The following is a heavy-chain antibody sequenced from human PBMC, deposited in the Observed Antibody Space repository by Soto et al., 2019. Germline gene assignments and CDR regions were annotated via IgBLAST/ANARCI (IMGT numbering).Heavy chain of an antibody. D-gene: IGHD6-6*01. V-gene: IGHV3-9*01. CDR1: GFTFDDYA. CDR3: AKDISSSSPRDYYGMDV. Sequence: GGSLRLSCASSGFTFDDYAMHWVRQAPGKGLEWVSGISRNSGSIGYADSVKGRFTISRDNAKNSLYLQMNSLRAEDTALYYCAKDISSSSPRDYYGMDVWGQGTTVTVSS. CDR2: ISRNSGSI. J-gene: IGHJ6*02.